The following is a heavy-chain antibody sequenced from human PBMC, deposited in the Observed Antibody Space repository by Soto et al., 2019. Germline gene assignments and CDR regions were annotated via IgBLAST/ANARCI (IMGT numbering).Heavy chain of an antibody. CDR2: ISWDGGST. J-gene: IGHJ6*02. D-gene: IGHD3-22*01. V-gene: IGHV3-43*01. CDR3: AKSAHYYDSSGCGVDV. Sequence: GGSLRLSCAASGFTFDDYTMHWVRQAPGKGLEWVSLISWDGGSTYYADSVKGRFTISRDNSKNSLYLQMNSLRTEDTALYYCAKSAHYYDSSGCGVDVWGQGTTVTVSS. CDR1: GFTFDDYT.